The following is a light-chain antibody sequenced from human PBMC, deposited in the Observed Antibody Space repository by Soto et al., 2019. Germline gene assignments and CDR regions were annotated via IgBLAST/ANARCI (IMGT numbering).Light chain of an antibody. CDR1: QVMSSW. J-gene: IGKJ4*01. V-gene: IGKV1-12*01. CDR3: QQASSFPFT. CDR2: AAT. Sequence: DIQMTQSPSSLAASVGDRVTITCRASQVMSSWLVWYQQKPGHAPKLLIYAATNLQSGVPSRFSGGASGTEFTLTISNVQPEDFATYYCQQASSFPFTFGGGTEVQIK.